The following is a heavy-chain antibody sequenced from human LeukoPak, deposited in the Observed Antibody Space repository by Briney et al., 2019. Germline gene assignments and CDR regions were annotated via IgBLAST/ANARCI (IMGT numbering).Heavy chain of an antibody. Sequence: PGGSLRLSCAASGFTFSSYAMSWVRQAPGKGLEWVSAISGSGGSTYYADSVKGRFTISRDNSKNTLYLQMNSLRAEDTAVYYCASLINIVVVIVILLAWFDPWGQGTLVTVSS. D-gene: IGHD2-21*01. V-gene: IGHV3-23*01. J-gene: IGHJ5*02. CDR3: ASLINIVVVIVILLAWFDP. CDR1: GFTFSSYA. CDR2: ISGSGGST.